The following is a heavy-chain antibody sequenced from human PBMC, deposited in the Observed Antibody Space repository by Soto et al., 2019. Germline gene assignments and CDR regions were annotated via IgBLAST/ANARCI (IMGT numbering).Heavy chain of an antibody. CDR1: GFTFSSYW. Sequence: GGSLRLSCAASGFTFSSYWMSWVRQAPGKGLEWVANIKQDGSEKYYVDSVKGRFTISRDNAKNSLYLQMNSLRAEDRAVYYGAREKGNYYGGGSYTAGMDVWGQGTTVTVSS. CDR3: AREKGNYYGGGSYTAGMDV. V-gene: IGHV3-7*01. D-gene: IGHD3-10*01. J-gene: IGHJ6*02. CDR2: IKQDGSEK.